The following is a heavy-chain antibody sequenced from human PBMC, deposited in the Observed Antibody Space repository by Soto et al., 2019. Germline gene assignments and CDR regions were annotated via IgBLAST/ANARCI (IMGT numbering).Heavy chain of an antibody. J-gene: IGHJ4*02. D-gene: IGHD3-10*01. CDR2: ISNDGNSQ. CDR1: GFTFSGAV. CDR3: ARDDEGGSYCDLGY. Sequence: GVSLRLSCAASGFTFSGAVMHWVRQSPGTGLEWVAGISNDGNSQHYGDSVKGRFIVSRDNSKNTLYLQMNSLRTEDTAIYYCARDDEGGSYCDLGYWGQGTLVTVSS. V-gene: IGHV3-30-3*01.